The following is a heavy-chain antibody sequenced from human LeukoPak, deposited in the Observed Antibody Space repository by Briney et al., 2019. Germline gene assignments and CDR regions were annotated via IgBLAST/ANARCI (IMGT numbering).Heavy chain of an antibody. D-gene: IGHD6-13*01. CDR2: INHSGST. J-gene: IGHJ6*02. Sequence: SETLSLTCAVYGGSFSGYYWSWIRQPPGKGLEWIGEINHSGSTNYNPSLKSRVTISVDTSKNRFSLKLSSVTAADTAVYYCARGPGYSSSWYSYSYYYYGMDVWGQGTTVTVSS. CDR3: ARGPGYSSSWYSYSYYYYGMDV. CDR1: GGSFSGYY. V-gene: IGHV4-34*01.